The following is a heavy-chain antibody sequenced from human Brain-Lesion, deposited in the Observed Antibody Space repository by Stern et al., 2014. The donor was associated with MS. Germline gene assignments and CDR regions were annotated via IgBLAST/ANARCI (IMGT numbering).Heavy chain of an antibody. D-gene: IGHD1-26*01. CDR1: GGSISSSSYY. CDR3: ARHDSVPRPSQLYSARDRGPGYFDY. Sequence: VQLEESGPGLVKPSETLSLTCTVSGGSISSSSYYWAWIRQPPGKGLEWIGNIYYSGFTYYNQSLKSRVTISVDTSKNQFSLKLSSVTAADTAVYYCARHDSVPRPSQLYSARDRGPGYFDYWGQGTLVTVSS. J-gene: IGHJ4*02. V-gene: IGHV4-39*01. CDR2: IYYSGFT.